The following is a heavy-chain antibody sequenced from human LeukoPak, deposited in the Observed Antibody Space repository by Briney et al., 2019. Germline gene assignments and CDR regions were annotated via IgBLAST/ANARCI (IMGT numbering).Heavy chain of an antibody. CDR3: AKGSREWELLDAFDI. V-gene: IGHV3-23*01. Sequence: GGSLRLSCAASGFTYSSYGMTWVRQAPGKGLEWVSGISGSGSRTDYADSVKGRFTISRDNAKNTLYLQMNSLRAEDTAACYCAKGSREWELLDAFDIWGQGTMVTVSS. CDR2: ISGSGSRT. J-gene: IGHJ3*02. D-gene: IGHD1-26*01. CDR1: GFTYSSYG.